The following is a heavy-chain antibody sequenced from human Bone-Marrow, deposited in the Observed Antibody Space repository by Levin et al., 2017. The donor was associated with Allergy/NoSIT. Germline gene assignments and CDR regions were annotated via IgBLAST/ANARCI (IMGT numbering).Heavy chain of an antibody. V-gene: IGHV3-30*07. J-gene: IGHJ6*02. Sequence: GGSLRLSCAASGFSFSSYAMHWVRQAPGKGLEWVAVISYDGNSQYYADSVKGRFTISRDNSKNMLYLQMNSLRGDDTAVIYCARDKAAMAPLRGVDVWGQGTTVIVSS. CDR1: GFSFSSYA. CDR3: ARDKAAMAPLRGVDV. CDR2: ISYDGNSQ. D-gene: IGHD5-18*01.